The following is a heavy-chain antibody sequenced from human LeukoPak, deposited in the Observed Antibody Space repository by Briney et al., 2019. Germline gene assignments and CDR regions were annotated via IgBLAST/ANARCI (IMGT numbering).Heavy chain of an antibody. Sequence: NHSGIPNYNPSLISRVTISVDTSKNQFSLKLSSVTAADTAVYYCARGHCGSTSCRGNWFDPWGQGTLVTVSS. J-gene: IGHJ5*02. D-gene: IGHD2-2*01. CDR3: ARGHCGSTSCRGNWFDP. CDR2: NHSGIP. V-gene: IGHV4-34*01.